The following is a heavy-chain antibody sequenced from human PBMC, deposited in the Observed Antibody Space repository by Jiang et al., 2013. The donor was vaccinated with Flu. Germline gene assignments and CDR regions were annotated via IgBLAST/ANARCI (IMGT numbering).Heavy chain of an antibody. D-gene: IGHD4-17*01. CDR2: IYGEGEK. J-gene: IGHJ4*02. CDR1: FSLSTSVVA. CDR3: AHRYGGYFDY. Sequence: FSLSTSVVAVGWIRQPPGEALEWLALIYGEGEKHYSPSLKSRLSITKDTSKNQVVLTLTNMDPVDTATYYCAHRYGGYFDYWGQGTLVTVSS. V-gene: IGHV2-5*02.